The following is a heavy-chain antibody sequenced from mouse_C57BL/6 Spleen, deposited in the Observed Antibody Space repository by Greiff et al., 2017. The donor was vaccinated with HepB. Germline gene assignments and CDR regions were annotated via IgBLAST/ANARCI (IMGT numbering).Heavy chain of an antibody. Sequence: QVQLQQPGAELVKPGASVKLSCKASGYTFTSYWMHWVKQRPGQGLEWIGMIHPNSGSTNYNEKCKSKATLTVDKSSSTAYMQLSSLTSEDAAVYYCARRATTVVATRYWYFDVWGTGTTVTVSS. V-gene: IGHV1-64*01. CDR3: ARRATTVVATRYWYFDV. CDR2: IHPNSGST. J-gene: IGHJ1*03. D-gene: IGHD1-1*01. CDR1: GYTFTSYW.